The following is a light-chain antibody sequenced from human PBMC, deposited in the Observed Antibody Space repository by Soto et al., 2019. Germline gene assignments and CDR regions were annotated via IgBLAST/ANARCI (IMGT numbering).Light chain of an antibody. CDR2: AAS. CDR1: QDLNNY. Sequence: DIQMTQSPSSLSASVGDRVTITCRASQDLNNYLAWYQQKPGKPPKLLIYAASTLQSGVPSRFSGGGSGTDFTLTINSLQPEDVANYYCQRYNNGPPVTFGPGTKV. CDR3: QRYNNGPPVT. J-gene: IGKJ3*01. V-gene: IGKV1-27*01.